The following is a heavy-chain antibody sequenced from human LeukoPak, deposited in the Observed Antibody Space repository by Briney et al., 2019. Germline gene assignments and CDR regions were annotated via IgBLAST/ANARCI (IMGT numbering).Heavy chain of an antibody. CDR1: GGSISSSSYY. CDR2: IYYSGST. Sequence: SETLSLTCTVSGGSISSSSYYWGWIRQPPGKGLEWIGSIYYSGSTYYNPSLKSRVTISVDTSKNQFSLKLSSATAADTAVYYCARDTSEFTALSENFDYWGQGTLVTVSS. CDR3: ARDTSEFTALSENFDY. V-gene: IGHV4-39*07. J-gene: IGHJ4*02. D-gene: IGHD2-2*01.